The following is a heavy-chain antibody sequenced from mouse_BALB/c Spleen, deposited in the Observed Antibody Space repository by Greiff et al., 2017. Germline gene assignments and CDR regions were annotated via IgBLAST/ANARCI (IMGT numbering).Heavy chain of an antibody. CDR1: GFNIKDTY. CDR3: ARRSSGYWFAY. Sequence: EVKLQESGAELVKPGASVKLSCTASGFNIKDTYMHWVKQRPEQGLEWIGRIDPANGNTKYDPKFQGKATITADTSSNTAYLQLSSLTSEDTAVYYCARRSSGYWFAYWGQGTLVTVSA. D-gene: IGHD3-1*01. CDR2: IDPANGNT. J-gene: IGHJ3*01. V-gene: IGHV14-3*02.